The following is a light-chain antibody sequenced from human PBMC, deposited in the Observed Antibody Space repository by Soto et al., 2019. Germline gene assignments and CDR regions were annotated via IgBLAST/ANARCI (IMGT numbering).Light chain of an antibody. CDR2: DAS. J-gene: IGKJ1*01. V-gene: IGKV3-11*01. CDR1: QSVSSD. CDR3: QQRSNWWT. Sequence: EIVLTQSPATLSLSPGERATLSCRASQSVSSDLAWYQQKPGQAPRLLIYDASNRATGIPARFSGSGSGTDFTLTISSLEAEDFAVYYCQQRSNWWTFGPGTKVDI.